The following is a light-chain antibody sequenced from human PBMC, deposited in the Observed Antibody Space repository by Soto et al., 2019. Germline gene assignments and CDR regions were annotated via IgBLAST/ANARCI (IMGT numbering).Light chain of an antibody. CDR2: DAS. J-gene: IGKJ5*01. CDR3: QQRSNWPPAIT. V-gene: IGKV3-11*01. Sequence: EIVLTQSPATLSLSPGERATLSCRASQSVSSYLAWYQQKPGQAPRLLIYDASNRATGIPARFSGSGSGTDFTLTISSLEPEDFAAYYCQQRSNWPPAITFGQGTRPGD. CDR1: QSVSSY.